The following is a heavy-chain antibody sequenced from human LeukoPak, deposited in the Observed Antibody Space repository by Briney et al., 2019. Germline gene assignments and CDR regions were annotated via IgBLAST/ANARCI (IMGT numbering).Heavy chain of an antibody. CDR2: ISGSGGST. Sequence: GGSLRLSCAASGFTFSSYAMSWARQAPGKGLEWVSAISGSGGSTYYADSVKGRFTISRDNSKNTLYLQMNSLRAEDTAVYYCAKAHDFWSGYSHYWGQGTLVTVSS. D-gene: IGHD3-3*01. J-gene: IGHJ4*02. V-gene: IGHV3-23*01. CDR3: AKAHDFWSGYSHY. CDR1: GFTFSSYA.